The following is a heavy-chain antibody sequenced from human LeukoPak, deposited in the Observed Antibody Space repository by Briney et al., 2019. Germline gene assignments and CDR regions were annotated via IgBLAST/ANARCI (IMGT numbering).Heavy chain of an antibody. J-gene: IGHJ4*02. Sequence: SETLSLTCAVYGGSFSGYYWSWIRQPPGKGLEWTGEINHSGSTNYNPSLKSRVTISVDTSKNQFSLKLSSVTAADTAVYYCARGTYYYDSSGYYKKAYFDYWGQGTLVTVSS. CDR2: INHSGST. CDR3: ARGTYYYDSSGYYKKAYFDY. V-gene: IGHV4-34*01. D-gene: IGHD3-22*01. CDR1: GGSFSGYY.